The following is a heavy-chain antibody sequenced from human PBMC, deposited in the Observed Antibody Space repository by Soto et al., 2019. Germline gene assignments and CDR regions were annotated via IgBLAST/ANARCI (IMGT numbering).Heavy chain of an antibody. CDR1: GFSFSNYA. D-gene: IGHD3-22*01. Sequence: GSLRLSCAVTGFSFSNYAMNWVRQAPGKGLEWVSSISGGGTGTYSADAVKGRFTISSDKSRNTVYLQMSSLRADDTAVYYCAKGHYYDNVGNWVANQAFDSWGQGSLVTVSS. CDR2: ISGGGTGT. V-gene: IGHV3-23*01. J-gene: IGHJ4*02. CDR3: AKGHYYDNVGNWVANQAFDS.